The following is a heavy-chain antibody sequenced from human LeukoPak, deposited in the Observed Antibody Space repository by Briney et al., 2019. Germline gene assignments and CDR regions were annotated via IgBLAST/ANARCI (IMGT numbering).Heavy chain of an antibody. CDR1: GGSISSSSYY. CDR3: EGSEVQYYDSSGYYAFDI. J-gene: IGHJ3*02. Sequence: ASETLSLTCSVSGGSISSSSYYWGWIRQPPGKGLEWIGSIYYSGSTYYNPSLKSRVTISVDTSKNQFSLKLSSVTAADTAVYYCEGSEVQYYDSSGYYAFDIWGQGTMVTVSS. D-gene: IGHD3-22*01. V-gene: IGHV4-39*07. CDR2: IYYSGST.